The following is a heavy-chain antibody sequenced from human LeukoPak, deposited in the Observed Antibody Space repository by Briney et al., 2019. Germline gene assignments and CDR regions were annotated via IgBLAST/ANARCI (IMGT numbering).Heavy chain of an antibody. CDR3: ARAAYYDYVWGSYRYTGAFDY. CDR1: GFAFNSYW. CDR2: IKQDGSEK. V-gene: IGHV3-7*01. Sequence: PGGSPRLSCVASGFAFNSYWMSWVRQAPGKGLEWVANIKQDGSEKYYVDSVKGRFTISRDNAKNSLYLQMNSLRAEDTAVYYCARAAYYDYVWGSYRYTGAFDYWGQGTLVTVSS. D-gene: IGHD3-16*02. J-gene: IGHJ4*02.